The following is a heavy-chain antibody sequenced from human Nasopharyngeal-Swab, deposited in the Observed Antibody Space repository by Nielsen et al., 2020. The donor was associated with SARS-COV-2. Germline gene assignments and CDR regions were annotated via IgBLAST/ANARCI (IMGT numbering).Heavy chain of an antibody. V-gene: IGHV3-30-3*01. Sequence: SCAAPGFTFSSYAMHWVRQAPGKGLEWVAVISYDGINKYYADSVKGRFTISRDNSKNTLYLQMNSLRAEDTAVYYCARDSDGYGDSGGNAFDIWGQGTMVTVSS. D-gene: IGHD4-17*01. J-gene: IGHJ3*02. CDR3: ARDSDGYGDSGGNAFDI. CDR1: GFTFSSYA. CDR2: ISYDGINK.